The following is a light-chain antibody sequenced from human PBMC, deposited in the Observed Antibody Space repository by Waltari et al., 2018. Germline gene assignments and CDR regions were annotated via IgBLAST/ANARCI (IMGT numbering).Light chain of an antibody. Sequence: QSALTQPASVSGSPGQSITISCTGTRSAVGRYNYVAWYQQYPGKAPKLMISEVSNRPSGISNRFSGSKSGNTASLTISGLQAEDEAYYYCSSYTGRSTLLYVFGTGTKVTVL. V-gene: IGLV2-14*01. J-gene: IGLJ1*01. CDR3: SSYTGRSTLLYV. CDR1: RSAVGRYNY. CDR2: EVS.